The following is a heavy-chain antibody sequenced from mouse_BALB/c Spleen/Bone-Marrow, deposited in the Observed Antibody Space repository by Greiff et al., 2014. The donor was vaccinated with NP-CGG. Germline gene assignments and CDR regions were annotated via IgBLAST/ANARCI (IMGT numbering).Heavy chain of an antibody. J-gene: IGHJ4*01. CDR1: GFTFTSYC. CDR2: INPSNSDS. D-gene: IGHD6-1*01. Sequence: VQLQQSXPELVRPGASVKLSCKASGFTFTSYCMHWVKQRPGQGLEWIGMINPSNSDSRLNQKFKDKATLNVDKSSNTAYMQLSNQTTDDSAGDSYANNHSAMDYWGQGTSVTVSS. CDR3: ANNHSAMDY. V-gene: IGHV1-74*01.